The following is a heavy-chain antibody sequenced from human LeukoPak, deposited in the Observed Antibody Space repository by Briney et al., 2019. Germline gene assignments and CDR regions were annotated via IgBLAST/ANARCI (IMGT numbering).Heavy chain of an antibody. Sequence: GASVKVSCKASGYPFSSHGITWVRQAPGQGLEWMGWINPNSGGTNYAQKFRGRVTMTRDTSISTAYMELSRLRSDDTAVYYCAREKAGIAAAGFDYWGQGTLVTVSS. D-gene: IGHD6-13*01. J-gene: IGHJ4*02. CDR2: INPNSGGT. V-gene: IGHV1-2*02. CDR1: GYPFSSHG. CDR3: AREKAGIAAAGFDY.